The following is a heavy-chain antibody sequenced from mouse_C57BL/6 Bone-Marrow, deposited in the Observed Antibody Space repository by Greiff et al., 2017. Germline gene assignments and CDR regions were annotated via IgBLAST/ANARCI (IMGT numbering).Heavy chain of an antibody. CDR2: INPNNGGT. CDR3: ASQDEDSSGSWLAY. CDR1: GYTFTDYT. J-gene: IGHJ3*01. D-gene: IGHD3-2*02. Sequence: EVQLQQSGPELVKPGASVKMSFKASGYTFTDYTMHWVKQSPGKSLEWIGYINPNNGGTSYNQKFKGKATLTVNKSSSTAYMELRSLPSADSAVYYCASQDEDSSGSWLAYWGQGTLVTVSA. V-gene: IGHV1-22*01.